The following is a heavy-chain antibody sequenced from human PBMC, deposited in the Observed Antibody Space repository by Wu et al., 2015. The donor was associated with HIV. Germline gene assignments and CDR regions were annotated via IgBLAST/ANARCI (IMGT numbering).Heavy chain of an antibody. J-gene: IGHJ3*02. Sequence: QVQLVQSGAEVKKPGASVKVSCKASGYTFTSYYIHWVRQAPGQGLEWMGRIVPILGTTTYAQKFQGRVTITADESTRTAYMDLSSLRLEDTAIYYCATTGATVVVMDALDMWGQGTMVTVSS. D-gene: IGHD3-22*01. CDR2: IVPILGTT. CDR3: ATTGATVVVMDALDM. CDR1: GYTFTSYY. V-gene: IGHV1-46*01.